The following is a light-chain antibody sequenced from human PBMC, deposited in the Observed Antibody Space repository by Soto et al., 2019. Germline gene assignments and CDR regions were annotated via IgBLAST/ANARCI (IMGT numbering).Light chain of an antibody. V-gene: IGLV1-47*02. CDR1: SSNIGSNY. J-gene: IGLJ1*01. CDR3: AAWDDSLSGLYV. CDR2: SNN. Sequence: QSVLTQPPSASGTPGQRVTISCSGSSSNIGSNYVYWYQQLPGTAPKLLIYSNNQRPSGVPDRFSGSKSGPSASLAISGLRSEDDADYYCAAWDDSLSGLYVFGTGTKVTVL.